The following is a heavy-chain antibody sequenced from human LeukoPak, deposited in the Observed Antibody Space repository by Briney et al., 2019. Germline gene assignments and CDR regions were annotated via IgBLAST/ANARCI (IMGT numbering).Heavy chain of an antibody. J-gene: IGHJ5*01. CDR1: GFTFSTNW. D-gene: IGHD6-19*01. V-gene: IGHV3-7*01. Sequence: GGSLRLSCAASGFTFSTNWMSWFRQAPGKGLEWVAHIKPDGSETYYVDAVKGRFTISRDNAKNSVYLQMNSPRAEDTAVYYCATAVSVAGDSWGQGTLVTVSS. CDR2: IKPDGSET. CDR3: ATAVSVAGDS.